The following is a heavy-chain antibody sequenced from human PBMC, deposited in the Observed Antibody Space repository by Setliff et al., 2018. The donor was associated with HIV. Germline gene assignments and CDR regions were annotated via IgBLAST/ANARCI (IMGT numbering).Heavy chain of an antibody. CDR1: GDSISTDY. CDR3: ARHSPSDY. J-gene: IGHJ4*02. CDR2: IYNSAST. V-gene: IGHV4-59*08. Sequence: SETLSLTCTVSGDSISTDYWTWIRQPPGKGLEWIGYIYNSASTSYNPSLKSRVTISVDTSKNQFSLKLSSVTTADTAVYYCARHSPSDYWGQGTLVTVS.